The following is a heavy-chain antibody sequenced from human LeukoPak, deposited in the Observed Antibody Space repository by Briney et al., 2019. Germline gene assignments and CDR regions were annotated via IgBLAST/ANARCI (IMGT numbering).Heavy chain of an antibody. CDR2: MNPNSGNT. Sequence: ASVKVSCKASGYTFTSYDINWVRQATGQGLEWMGWMNPNSGNTGYAQKFQGRVTMTRNTSISTAYMELSSLRSEDTAVYYCARGSFYSGYEENAFDIWGQGTMVTASS. J-gene: IGHJ3*02. CDR1: GYTFTSYD. D-gene: IGHD5-12*01. CDR3: ARGSFYSGYEENAFDI. V-gene: IGHV1-8*01.